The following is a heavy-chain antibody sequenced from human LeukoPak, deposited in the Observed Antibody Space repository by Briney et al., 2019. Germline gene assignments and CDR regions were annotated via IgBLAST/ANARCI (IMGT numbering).Heavy chain of an antibody. V-gene: IGHV1-2*02. J-gene: IGHJ4*02. Sequence: ASVKVSCKASGYIFTGFYMHWVRQAPGQGLEWMGWINPKSGGTNYEQKFQGRVTMTRDTSISTAYMELSSLRSEDTAVYYCARGKGPFDYWGQGTLVTVSS. CDR3: ARGKGPFDY. CDR2: INPKSGGT. CDR1: GYIFTGFY.